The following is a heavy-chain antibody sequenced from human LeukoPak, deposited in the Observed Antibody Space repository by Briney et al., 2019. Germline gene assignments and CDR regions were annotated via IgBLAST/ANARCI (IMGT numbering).Heavy chain of an antibody. V-gene: IGHV3-7*01. J-gene: IGHJ4*02. CDR3: ARDGGDYPPYSDY. CDR2: IKQDGSEK. D-gene: IGHD4-17*01. Sequence: PGGSLRLSCAASGFTFSTYWMSWVRQAPGKGLEWVATIKQDGSEKYYVDSVKGRFTISRDNTKKSLYLQMNSLRAEDTAVYYCARDGGDYPPYSDYWGQGTLVTVSS. CDR1: GFTFSTYW.